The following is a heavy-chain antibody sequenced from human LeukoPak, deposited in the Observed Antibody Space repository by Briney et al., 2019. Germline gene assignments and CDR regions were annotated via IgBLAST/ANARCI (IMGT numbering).Heavy chain of an antibody. J-gene: IGHJ3*02. CDR2: IYYSGST. V-gene: IGHV4-39*07. Sequence: PSETLSLTCTVSGGSISSSSYYWGWIRQPPGKGLEWIGSIYYSGSTYYNPSLKSRVTISVDTSKNQFSLKLSSVTAADTAVYYCARDGVRGYASGMHDAFDIWGQGTMVTVSS. CDR3: ARDGVRGYASGMHDAFDI. CDR1: GGSISSSSYY. D-gene: IGHD3-10*01.